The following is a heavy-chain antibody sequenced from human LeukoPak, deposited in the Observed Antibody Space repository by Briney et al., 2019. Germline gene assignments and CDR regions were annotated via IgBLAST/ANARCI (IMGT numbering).Heavy chain of an antibody. CDR2: VYYSGGT. CDR1: GDSTSGDY. CDR3: ARESPGAGHFDY. Sequence: SVTLSLTCTVSGDSTSGDYWMWIRQTPGKGLEWIGYVYYSGGTNYNPSLKSRVTISIDASKNQFSLKLSSVTAADTGVYYCARESPGAGHFDYWGQGALVTVSS. D-gene: IGHD1-26*01. V-gene: IGHV4-59*01. J-gene: IGHJ4*02.